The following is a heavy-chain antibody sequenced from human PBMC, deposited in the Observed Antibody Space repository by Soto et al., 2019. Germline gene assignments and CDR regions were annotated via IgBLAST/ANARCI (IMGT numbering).Heavy chain of an antibody. Sequence: GASVKVSCKASGYTFTSYYMHWVRQAPGQGLEWMGIINPSGGSTSYAQKFQGRVTMTRDTSTSTVYMELSSLRSEDTAVYYCARDLAYCGGDCYSRSAPGYYYGMDVWGQGTTVTVPS. D-gene: IGHD2-21*02. CDR3: ARDLAYCGGDCYSRSAPGYYYGMDV. CDR2: INPSGGST. CDR1: GYTFTSYY. J-gene: IGHJ6*02. V-gene: IGHV1-46*01.